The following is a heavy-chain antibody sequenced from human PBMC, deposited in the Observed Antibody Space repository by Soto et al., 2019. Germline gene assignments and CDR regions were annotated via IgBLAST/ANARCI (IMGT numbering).Heavy chain of an antibody. CDR1: GYTFTSCG. D-gene: IGHD2-2*01. V-gene: IGHV1-18*01. CDR3: VRVQAAMSGHWFDP. CDR2: VSASTGNT. Sequence: ASVKVSCKASGYTFTSCGFRWVRPAPGQGLEWMGWVSASTGNTHYAQKLQGRVTMTTDRSRSTADREVMSRSHDDKAVYYCVRVQAAMSGHWFDPWGQGTLLTVS. J-gene: IGHJ5*02.